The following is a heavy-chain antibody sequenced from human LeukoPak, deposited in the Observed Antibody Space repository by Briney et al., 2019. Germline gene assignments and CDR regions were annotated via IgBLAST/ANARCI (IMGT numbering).Heavy chain of an antibody. V-gene: IGHV1-2*02. J-gene: IGHJ6*03. Sequence: ASVKVSCKASGYTFTGYYMHWVRQAPGQGLEWMGWINPNSGGTNYAQKFQGRVTMTRDTSISTAYMELSRLRSDDTAVYYCARGTAMPDVYYYYYMDVWGKGTTVTVSS. CDR3: ARGTAMPDVYYYYYMDV. CDR1: GYTFTGYY. D-gene: IGHD5-18*01. CDR2: INPNSGGT.